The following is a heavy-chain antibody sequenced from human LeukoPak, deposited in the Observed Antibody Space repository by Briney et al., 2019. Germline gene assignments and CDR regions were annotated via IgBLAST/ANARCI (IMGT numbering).Heavy chain of an antibody. Sequence: GGSLRLSCAASGFTFSSYWMSWVRQAPGKGLEWVANIKQDGSEKYYVNSVKGRFTISRDNAKNSLYLQMNSLRAEDTAVYYCARTPEGYYFDYWGQGTLVTVSS. J-gene: IGHJ4*02. CDR3: ARTPEGYYFDY. CDR1: GFTFSSYW. V-gene: IGHV3-7*01. CDR2: IKQDGSEK.